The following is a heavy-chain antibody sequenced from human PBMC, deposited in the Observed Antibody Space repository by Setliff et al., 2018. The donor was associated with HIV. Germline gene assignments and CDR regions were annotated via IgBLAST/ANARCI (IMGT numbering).Heavy chain of an antibody. CDR3: ASRVYYYDSSGYLREEGFDP. V-gene: IGHV4-39*01. CDR1: GGSISNSRYY. Sequence: KPAETLCLTCTVSGGSISNSRYYWSWIRQPPGKGLEWIGSIYYSGSTYYNPSLKSRVTISVDTSKNQFSLKLSSVTAADAAVYYCASRVYYYDSSGYLREEGFDPWGQGTLVTVSS. CDR2: IYYSGST. D-gene: IGHD3-22*01. J-gene: IGHJ5*02.